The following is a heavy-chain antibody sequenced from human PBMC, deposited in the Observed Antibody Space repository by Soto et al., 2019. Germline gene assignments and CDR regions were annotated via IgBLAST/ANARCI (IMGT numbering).Heavy chain of an antibody. V-gene: IGHV3-23*01. CDR3: AKVVSGDHDY. D-gene: IGHD4-17*01. CDR1: GFTFSGYA. J-gene: IGHJ4*02. CDR2: ISGSGGST. Sequence: ESGGGLVQPGGSLRLSCAASGFTFSGYAMSWVRQAPGKGLDWVSGISGSGGSTYYADSVKGRFTISRDNSKNTLYLQMNSLRAEDTAVYYCAKVVSGDHDYWGQGTLVSVSA.